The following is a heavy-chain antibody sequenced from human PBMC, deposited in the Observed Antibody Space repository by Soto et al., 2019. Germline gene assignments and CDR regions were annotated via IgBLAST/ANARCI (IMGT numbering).Heavy chain of an antibody. CDR3: ARMASFGSLNWFDP. CDR1: GYTFTNND. D-gene: IGHD5-18*01. J-gene: IGHJ5*02. Sequence: ASVKVSCKASGYTFTNNDVAWVRQATGQGLEWMGWMNPGSGDTGYAQKFQGRVTMTRNISIATAYMELSSLRSEDTAIYYCARMASFGSLNWFDPWGQGTLVTVSS. CDR2: MNPGSGDT. V-gene: IGHV1-8*01.